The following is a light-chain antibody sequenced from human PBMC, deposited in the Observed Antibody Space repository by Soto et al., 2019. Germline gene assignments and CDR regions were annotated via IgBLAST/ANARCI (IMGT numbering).Light chain of an antibody. V-gene: IGKV3-15*01. Sequence: IVLKQSPVSLSPSPGERATLSCRASDCACRSLALFQHRPGQAPRLLIYGASTRATGIPVRVSGSASGTEFTLTISSLQSEDSAVYYCQQYKNWLALTFGGGTKV. CDR1: DCACRS. CDR3: QQYKNWLALT. J-gene: IGKJ4*01. CDR2: GAS.